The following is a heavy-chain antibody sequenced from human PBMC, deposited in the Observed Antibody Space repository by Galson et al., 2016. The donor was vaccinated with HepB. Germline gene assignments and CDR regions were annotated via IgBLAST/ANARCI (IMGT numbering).Heavy chain of an antibody. Sequence: SLRLSCAASGFSVTSYALSWVRQAPGKGLEWVANINQDGSETYYLDSVKGRFTISRDNAKNSLYLQMNSLRGEDTAVYYCARGWRTYYRYFEHWGQGALVSVSS. J-gene: IGHJ1*01. V-gene: IGHV3-7*01. CDR2: INQDGSET. CDR3: ARGWRTYYRYFEH. CDR1: GFSVTSYA. D-gene: IGHD1-26*01.